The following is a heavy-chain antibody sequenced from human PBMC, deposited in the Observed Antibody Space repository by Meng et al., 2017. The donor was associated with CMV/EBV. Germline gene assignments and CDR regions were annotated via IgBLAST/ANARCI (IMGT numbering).Heavy chain of an antibody. Sequence: QITLKDSGPTLVKPTQTLKLTCTFYGFCLSTSGVGVGWFRQPPGKALEWLGLIYWDDDKRYRPSLKSRLTITKDTSKNQVVLTMTNMDHVDTATYYCARIAAAGRFDYWGQGTLVTVSS. CDR2: IYWDDDK. D-gene: IGHD6-13*01. J-gene: IGHJ4*02. CDR1: GFCLSTSGVG. CDR3: ARIAAAGRFDY. V-gene: IGHV2-5*02.